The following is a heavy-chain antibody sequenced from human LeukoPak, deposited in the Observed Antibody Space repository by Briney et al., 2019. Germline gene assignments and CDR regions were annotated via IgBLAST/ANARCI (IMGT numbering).Heavy chain of an antibody. V-gene: IGHV4-59*01. J-gene: IGHJ6*02. D-gene: IGHD3-10*01. Sequence: SETLSLTCTVSGGSISSYYWSWIRQPPGKGLEWIGYIYYSGSTNYNPSLKSRVTISVDTSENQFSLKLSSVTAADTAVYYCARDSELRGGAYYYGMDVWGQGTTVTVSS. CDR2: IYYSGST. CDR1: GGSISSYY. CDR3: ARDSELRGGAYYYGMDV.